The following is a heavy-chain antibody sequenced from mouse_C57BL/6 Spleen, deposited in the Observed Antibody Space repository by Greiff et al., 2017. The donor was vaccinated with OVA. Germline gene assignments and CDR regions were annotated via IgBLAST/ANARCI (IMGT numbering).Heavy chain of an antibody. CDR2: ISNGGGST. V-gene: IGHV5-12*01. D-gene: IGHD2-4*01. CDR1: GFTFSDYY. CDR3: ARHDWDYDGGYAMDY. J-gene: IGHJ4*01. Sequence: EVKLVESGGGLVQPGGSLKLSCAASGFTFSDYYMYWVRQTPEKRLEWVAYISNGGGSTYYPDTVKGRFTISRDNAKNTLYLQMSRLKSEDTAMYYCARHDWDYDGGYAMDYWGQGTSVTVSS.